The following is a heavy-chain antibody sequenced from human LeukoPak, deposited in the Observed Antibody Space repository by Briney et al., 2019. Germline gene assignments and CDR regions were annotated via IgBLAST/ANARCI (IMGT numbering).Heavy chain of an antibody. CDR3: ARAPRRPALPPDY. V-gene: IGHV1-69*05. J-gene: IGHJ4*02. Sequence: SVKVSCNASGGTFSSYAVSWVRQAPGQGLEWMGRIIPIFGTANYAQKFQGRVAITTDESTSTAYMELSSLRSEDTAVYYCARAPRRPALPPDYWGQGTLVTVSS. CDR2: IIPIFGTA. D-gene: IGHD1-14*01. CDR1: GGTFSSYA.